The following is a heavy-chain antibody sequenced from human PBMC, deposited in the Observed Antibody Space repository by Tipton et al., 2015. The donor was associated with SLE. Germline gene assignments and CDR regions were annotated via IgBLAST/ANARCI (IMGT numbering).Heavy chain of an antibody. D-gene: IGHD3-10*01. J-gene: IGHJ3*02. CDR2: IYHSGST. CDR3: ARCNSGSYDAFDI. Sequence: TLSLTCTVSGGSISSSSYYWGWIRQPPGKGLEWIGSIYHSGSTYYNPSLKSRVTISVDTSKNQFSLKLSSVTAADTAVYYCARCNSGSYDAFDIWGQGTMVTVSS. CDR1: GGSISSSSYY. V-gene: IGHV4-39*07.